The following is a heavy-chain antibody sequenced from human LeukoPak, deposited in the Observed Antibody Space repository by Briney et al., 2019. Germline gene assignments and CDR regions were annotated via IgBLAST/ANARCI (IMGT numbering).Heavy chain of an antibody. CDR2: INPSGGST. J-gene: IGHJ3*02. V-gene: IGHV1-46*01. CDR3: ARDGRVRGVSDDDAFDI. Sequence: ASVKVSCKASGYTFTSYYMHWVRQAPGQGLEWMGIINPSGGSTSYAQKFQGRVTMTRDTSTSTVYMELSSLRSEDTAVYYCARDGRVRGVSDDDAFDIWGQGTMVTVSS. CDR1: GYTFTSYY. D-gene: IGHD3-10*01.